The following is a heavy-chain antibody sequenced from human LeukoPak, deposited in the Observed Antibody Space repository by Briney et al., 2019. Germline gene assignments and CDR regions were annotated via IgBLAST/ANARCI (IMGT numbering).Heavy chain of an antibody. CDR2: IIPIFGTA. Sequence: ASVKVSCKASGGTFSSYAISWVRQAPGRGLEWMGGIIPIFGTANYAQKFQGRVTITTDESTSTAYMELSSLRSEDTAVYYCARAGYTEVAGLRYWGQGTLVTVSS. J-gene: IGHJ4*02. V-gene: IGHV1-69*05. CDR1: GGTFSSYA. D-gene: IGHD6-19*01. CDR3: ARAGYTEVAGLRY.